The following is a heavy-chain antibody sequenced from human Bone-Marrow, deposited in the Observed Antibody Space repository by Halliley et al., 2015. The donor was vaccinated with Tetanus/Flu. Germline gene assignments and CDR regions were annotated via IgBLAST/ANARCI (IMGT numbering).Heavy chain of an antibody. V-gene: IGHV4-39*01. Sequence: TLSLTCFVSGDSITGSNFYGGWIRQPPGKGLEWIGSIYYSGSASYNPSLKSRVTISVDTSRNQFSLKLSSVTAADTAVYYCARAVWQRLPPSHYYYAMAVWGRGTTVTVSS. J-gene: IGHJ6*02. CDR1: GDSITGSNFY. D-gene: IGHD5-12*01. CDR3: ARAVWQRLPPSHYYYAMAV. CDR2: IYYSGSA.